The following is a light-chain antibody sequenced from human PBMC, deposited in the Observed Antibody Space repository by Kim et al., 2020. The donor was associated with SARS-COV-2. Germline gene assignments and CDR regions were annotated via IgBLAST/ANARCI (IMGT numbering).Light chain of an antibody. CDR1: KLGAKY. V-gene: IGLV3-1*01. J-gene: IGLJ3*02. Sequence: SYELTQPPSVSVSPGQTASITCSGDKLGAKYSCWYQQKPGQSPVLVIYQDTKRPSGIPERFSGSSSGNTATLTISGTQAMDEADYYCQAWDSSTAVFGGGTQLTVL. CDR2: QDT. CDR3: QAWDSSTAV.